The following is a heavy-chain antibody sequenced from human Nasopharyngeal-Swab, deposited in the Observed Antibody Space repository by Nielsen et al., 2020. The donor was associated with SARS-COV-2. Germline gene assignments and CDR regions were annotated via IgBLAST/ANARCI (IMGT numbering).Heavy chain of an antibody. CDR1: GGTFSSYA. Sequence: SVKVSCKASGGTFSSYAISWVRQAPGQGLVWMGGIIPIFGTANYAQKFQGRVTITADESTSTAYMELSSLRSEDTAVYYCARGAVVPARNLPGGAFDIWGQGTMVTVSS. J-gene: IGHJ3*02. CDR2: IIPIFGTA. CDR3: ARGAVVPARNLPGGAFDI. V-gene: IGHV1-69*13. D-gene: IGHD2-2*01.